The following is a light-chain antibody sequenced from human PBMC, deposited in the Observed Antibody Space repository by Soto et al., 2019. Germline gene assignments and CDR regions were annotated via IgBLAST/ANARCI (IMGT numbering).Light chain of an antibody. CDR3: SSYTSSTTPV. J-gene: IGLJ3*02. V-gene: IGLV2-14*01. Sequence: QSALTQPASVSGSPGQSITISCTGTSSDIRGYNYVSWYQQHPGKAPKLMIYEVINRPSGVSNRFSGSKSGSTASLTISGLQAEDEADYYCSSYTSSTTPVFGGGTKLTVL. CDR2: EVI. CDR1: SSDIRGYNY.